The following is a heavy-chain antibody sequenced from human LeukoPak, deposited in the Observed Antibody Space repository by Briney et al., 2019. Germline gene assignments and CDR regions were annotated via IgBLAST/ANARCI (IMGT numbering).Heavy chain of an antibody. CDR1: GGSIDSYY. CDR3: ARSCSSISCPFDY. D-gene: IGHD2-2*01. CDR2: IYFSGST. J-gene: IGHJ4*02. V-gene: IGHV4-4*09. Sequence: SETLSLTCTVSGGSIDSYYWSWIRQPPGKGLEWIGYIYFSGSTNYNPSLKSRLSMSVDTSKNQFSLKLSSVTAADTGVYYCARSCSSISCPFDYWGQGTLVTVSS.